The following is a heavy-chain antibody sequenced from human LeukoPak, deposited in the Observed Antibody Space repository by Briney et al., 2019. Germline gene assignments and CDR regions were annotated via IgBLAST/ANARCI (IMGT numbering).Heavy chain of an antibody. V-gene: IGHV3-7*01. CDR2: IKQDGSKK. J-gene: IGHJ4*02. CDR1: GFTFSTYW. D-gene: IGHD6-19*01. Sequence: GGSLRLSCAASGFTFSTYWMTWVRQAPGKGLEWVANIKQDGSKKYYVDSVKGRFTISRDNAKNSLYLQMNSLRVEDTAVYYCARDGSSGWYPTDYWGQGTLVTVPS. CDR3: ARDGSSGWYPTDY.